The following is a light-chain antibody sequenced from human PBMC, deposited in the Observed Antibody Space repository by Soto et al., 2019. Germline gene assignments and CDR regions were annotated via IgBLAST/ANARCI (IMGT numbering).Light chain of an antibody. CDR2: EVS. CDR3: SSYGSTSTRYV. J-gene: IGLJ1*01. V-gene: IGLV2-14*01. Sequence: QSALTQPASVSGAPGQSITISCTGTSSNVGGYNYVSWYQQHPGTAPKLLIYEVSNRPSGVSNRFSGSKSGNTASLTISGLQAEDEADYFCSSYGSTSTRYVFGTGTKLTVL. CDR1: SSNVGGYNY.